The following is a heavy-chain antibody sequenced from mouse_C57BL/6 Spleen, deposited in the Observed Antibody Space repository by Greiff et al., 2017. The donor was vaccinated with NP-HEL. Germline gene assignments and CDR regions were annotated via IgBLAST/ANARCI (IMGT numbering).Heavy chain of an antibody. CDR1: GFTFSDYG. D-gene: IGHD1-1*01. J-gene: IGHJ1*03. Sequence: EVHLVESGGGLVKPGGSLKLSCAASGFTFSDYGMHWVRQAPEKGLEWVAYISSGSSTIYYADTVKGRFTISRDNAKNTLFLQMTSLRSEDTAMYYCASPLSTVVDVWGTGTTVTVSS. CDR3: ASPLSTVVDV. CDR2: ISSGSSTI. V-gene: IGHV5-17*01.